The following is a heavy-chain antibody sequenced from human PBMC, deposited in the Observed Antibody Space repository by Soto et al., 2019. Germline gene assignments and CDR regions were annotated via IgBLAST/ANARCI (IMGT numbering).Heavy chain of an antibody. Sequence: ASVKVSCKASGYSFTSLDINWVRQTAGQGLEWMGWMQPSTGRTVYAQKFQGRVTMTRDTSINTAYMELSTRTSDDTAFYYCARGVSAGVDYWGQGTLVTVSS. CDR1: GYSFTSLD. CDR2: MQPSTGRT. V-gene: IGHV1-8*01. J-gene: IGHJ4*02. D-gene: IGHD1-26*01. CDR3: ARGVSAGVDY.